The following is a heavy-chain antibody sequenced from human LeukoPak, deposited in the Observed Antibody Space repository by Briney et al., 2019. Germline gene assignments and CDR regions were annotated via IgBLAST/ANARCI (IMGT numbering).Heavy chain of an antibody. J-gene: IGHJ5*02. V-gene: IGHV1-2*02. D-gene: IGHD4-23*01. CDR3: ARERYGGAAFFDP. CDR2: INPNSGGT. CDR1: GYTFTSYA. Sequence: ASVKVSCKASGYTFTSYAIIWVRQAPGQGLEWMGWINPNSGGTNYAQKFQGRVTMTRDTSISTAYMELSRLRSDDTAVYYCARERYGGAAFFDPWGQGTLVTVSS.